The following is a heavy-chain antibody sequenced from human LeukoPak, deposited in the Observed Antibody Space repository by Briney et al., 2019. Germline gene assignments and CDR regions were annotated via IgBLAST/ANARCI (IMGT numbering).Heavy chain of an antibody. Sequence: SETLSLTCTVSGGSISTSSYYWGWVRQPPGKGLEWIGEINHSGSTNYNPSLKSRVTISVDTSKNQFSLKLSSVTAADTAVYYCAREGYSGYVFDYWGQGTLVTVSS. CDR1: GGSISTSSYY. CDR2: INHSGST. J-gene: IGHJ4*02. V-gene: IGHV4-39*07. CDR3: AREGYSGYVFDY. D-gene: IGHD5-12*01.